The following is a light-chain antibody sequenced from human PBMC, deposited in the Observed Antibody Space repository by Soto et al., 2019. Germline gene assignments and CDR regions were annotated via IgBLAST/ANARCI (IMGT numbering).Light chain of an antibody. CDR1: SSNIGNNY. J-gene: IGLJ1*01. Sequence: QSVLTQPPSVSAAPGQKDTISCSGSSSNIGNNYVSWYQQLPGTAPKLLIYDNNKRPSGIPDRFSGSKSGTSATLGITGLQTGDEADYYCGTWDSSLSAGVFGPGTKVTVL. V-gene: IGLV1-51*01. CDR3: GTWDSSLSAGV. CDR2: DNN.